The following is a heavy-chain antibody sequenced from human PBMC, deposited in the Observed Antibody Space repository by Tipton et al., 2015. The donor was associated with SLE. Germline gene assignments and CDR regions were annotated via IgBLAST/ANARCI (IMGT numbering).Heavy chain of an antibody. CDR3: ARSTTTMNLPRFGF. D-gene: IGHD4-17*01. CDR2: ISYGNT. Sequence: TLSLTCTVSNGSISSYYWSWIRQPPGKGLEWLGYISYGNTKYNPSLRSRLTISVDTSKNQFSLRLSSVTAADTAVYFCARSTTTMNLPRFGFWGLGTLVTVSS. V-gene: IGHV4-59*01. CDR1: NGSISSYY. J-gene: IGHJ4*02.